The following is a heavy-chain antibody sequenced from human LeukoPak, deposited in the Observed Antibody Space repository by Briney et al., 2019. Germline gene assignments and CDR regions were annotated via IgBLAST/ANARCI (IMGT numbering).Heavy chain of an antibody. CDR1: GFTFDDYA. CDR2: ISWNSGSI. Sequence: GRSLRLSCAASGFTFDDYAMHWVRQAPGKGLEWVSGISWNSGSIGYADSVKGRFTISRDNAKNSLYLQMNSLRAEDTALYYCAKDKRGITMVRGGILDYWGQGTLVTVSS. V-gene: IGHV3-9*01. J-gene: IGHJ4*02. D-gene: IGHD3-10*01. CDR3: AKDKRGITMVRGGILDY.